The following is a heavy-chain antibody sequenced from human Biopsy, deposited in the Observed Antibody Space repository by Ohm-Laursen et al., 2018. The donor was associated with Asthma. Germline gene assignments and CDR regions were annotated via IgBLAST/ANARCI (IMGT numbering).Heavy chain of an antibody. V-gene: IGHV3-7*01. Sequence: SLRLSCAASGFTFGDYWMSWVRQVPGKGLEWVANIKHDGSEKNHVDSLKGRFTISRDNAKNSLYLQMNSLRAEDTAVHYCARTFHFWSPYHAEHYHLWGQGTLVTVSS. D-gene: IGHD3-3*02. J-gene: IGHJ1*01. CDR1: GFTFGDYW. CDR2: IKHDGSEK. CDR3: ARTFHFWSPYHAEHYHL.